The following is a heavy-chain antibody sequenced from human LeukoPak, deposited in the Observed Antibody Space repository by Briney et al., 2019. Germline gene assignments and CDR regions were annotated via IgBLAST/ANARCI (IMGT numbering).Heavy chain of an antibody. CDR2: ISGSGGST. D-gene: IGHD3-3*01. J-gene: IGHJ4*02. CDR1: GFSFRSYV. V-gene: IGHV3-23*01. Sequence: GGSLRLSCADSGFSFRSYVMNWVRQAPGKGLEWVSGISGSGGSTYYADSAKGRFTISRDNSKKTLYLQMNSLRAEDTAVYFCAALRFGVVITISDVDFWGQGTLVTVSS. CDR3: AALRFGVVITISDVDF.